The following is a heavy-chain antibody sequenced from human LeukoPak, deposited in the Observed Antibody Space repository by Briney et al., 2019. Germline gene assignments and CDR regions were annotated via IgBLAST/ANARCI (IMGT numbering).Heavy chain of an antibody. D-gene: IGHD2-15*01. V-gene: IGHV4-39*07. CDR2: VFYTGSA. CDR1: GDSISSSGYY. CDR3: ARAGYSGGADY. Sequence: SETLSLTCTVSGDSISSSGYYWGWIRQPPGKGLEWIGNVFYTGSAYYNPSLKSRATISLDASKNYFSLKLTSVIAADTAVYYCARAGYSGGADYWGQGTLVTVSS. J-gene: IGHJ4*02.